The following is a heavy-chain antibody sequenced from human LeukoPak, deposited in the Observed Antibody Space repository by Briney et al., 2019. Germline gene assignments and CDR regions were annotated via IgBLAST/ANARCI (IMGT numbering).Heavy chain of an antibody. J-gene: IGHJ5*02. V-gene: IGHV3-30*04. D-gene: IGHD6-13*01. CDR1: GFTFSSYA. CDR2: ISYEGSDK. Sequence: PGGSLRLSCTASGFTFSSYAMHWVRRAPGKGLEWVAFISYEGSDKYYADSVKGRFTISRDNSKNTVYLQMNSLRPEDTAVYYCAKSKIPAAVIPFDPWGQGSLGTVSS. CDR3: AKSKIPAAVIPFDP.